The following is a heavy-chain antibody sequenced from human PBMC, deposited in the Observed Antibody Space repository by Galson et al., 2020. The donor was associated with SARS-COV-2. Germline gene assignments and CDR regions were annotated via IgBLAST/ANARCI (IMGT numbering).Heavy chain of an antibody. CDR2: IYTSGST. Sequence: ETSETLSLTCTVSGGSLSSYSWSWIRQPAGKGLEWIGRIYTSGSTNYYSSLKSRVTMSIDKSKNQFSLRLTSVTAADTAVDFWARSPDDYFDYGGQGTLVAVS. J-gene: IGHJ4*02. V-gene: IGHV4-4*07. CDR1: GGSLSSYS. CDR3: ARSPDDYFDY.